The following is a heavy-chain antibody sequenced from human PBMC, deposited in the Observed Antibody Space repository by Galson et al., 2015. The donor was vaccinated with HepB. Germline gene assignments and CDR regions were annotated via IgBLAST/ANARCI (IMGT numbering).Heavy chain of an antibody. CDR2: ISSSSSTI. D-gene: IGHD3-10*01. CDR1: GFTFSSYS. Sequence: SLRLSCAASGFTFSSYSMNWVRQAPGKGLEWVSYISSSSSTIYYADSVKGRFTISRDNAKNSLYLQMNSLRAEDTAVYYCARDLGYYGSVEGSGMGVWGQGTTVTVSS. J-gene: IGHJ6*02. V-gene: IGHV3-48*01. CDR3: ARDLGYYGSVEGSGMGV.